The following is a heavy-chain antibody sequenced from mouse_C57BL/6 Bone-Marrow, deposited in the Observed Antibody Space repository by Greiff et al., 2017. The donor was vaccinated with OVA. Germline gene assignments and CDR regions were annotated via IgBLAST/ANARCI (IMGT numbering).Heavy chain of an antibody. CDR2: INPGSGGT. CDR3: ARGPFLGSWFAY. CDR1: GYAFTNYL. V-gene: IGHV1-54*01. J-gene: IGHJ3*01. D-gene: IGHD3-1*01. Sequence: VQLQESGAELVRPGTSVKVSCKASGYAFTNYLIEWVKQRPGQGLEWIGVINPGSGGTNYNEKFKGKATLTADTSSSTAYMQLSSLTSEDSAVYFCARGPFLGSWFAYWGQGTLVTVSA.